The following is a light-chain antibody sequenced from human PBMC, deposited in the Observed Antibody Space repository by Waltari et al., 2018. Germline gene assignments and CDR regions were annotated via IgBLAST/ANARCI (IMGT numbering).Light chain of an antibody. CDR1: QGISSY. Sequence: DIQLTQYPSFLSASVGDRVTITCRASQGISSYLAWFQQKPGEAPKLLISAASTLQSGVPSRFSGSGSGTEFTLTISSLQPEDFATYYCQQLNSFPYTFGQGTKLDIK. V-gene: IGKV1-9*01. CDR2: AAS. CDR3: QQLNSFPYT. J-gene: IGKJ2*01.